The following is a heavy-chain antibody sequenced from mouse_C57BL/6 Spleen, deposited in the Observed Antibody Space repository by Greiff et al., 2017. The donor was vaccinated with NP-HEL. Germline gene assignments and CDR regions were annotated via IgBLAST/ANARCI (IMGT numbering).Heavy chain of an antibody. CDR2: IYPGDGDT. V-gene: IGHV1-80*01. CDR1: GYAFSSYW. CDR3: AREIYYGNYAWFAY. Sequence: QVQLKQSGAELVKPGASVKISCKASGYAFSSYWMNWVKQRPGKGLEWIGQIYPGDGDTNYNGKFKGKATLTADKSSSTAYMQLSSLTSEDSAVYFCAREIYYGNYAWFAYWGQGTLVTVSA. J-gene: IGHJ3*01. D-gene: IGHD2-1*01.